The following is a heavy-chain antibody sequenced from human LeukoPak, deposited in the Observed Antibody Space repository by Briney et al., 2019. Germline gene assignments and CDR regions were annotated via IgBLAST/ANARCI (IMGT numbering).Heavy chain of an antibody. CDR2: IWYDGDNK. Sequence: PGGSLRLSCAASRFTFSSYVMHWVRQAPGKGLEWVALIWYDGDNKYYSDSVKGRFTISRDNSKNTLYLQMNSPRAEDTAVYYCAKARATYLYDTSGYSALDYCGQGTLVTVSS. CDR1: RFTFSSYV. D-gene: IGHD3-22*01. J-gene: IGHJ4*02. V-gene: IGHV3-33*06. CDR3: AKARATYLYDTSGYSALDY.